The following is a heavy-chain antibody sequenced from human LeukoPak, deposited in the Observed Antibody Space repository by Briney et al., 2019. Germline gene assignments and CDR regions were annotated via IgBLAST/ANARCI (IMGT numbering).Heavy chain of an antibody. Sequence: ASVKVSCKASGYTFTGYYMHWVRQAPGQGLEWMGWINPNSGGTNYAQKFQGRVTMTRDTSISTAYMELSRLRSDDTAVYYCASQYYYDSSGYYQGINWGQGTLVTVSS. V-gene: IGHV1-2*02. J-gene: IGHJ4*02. CDR3: ASQYYYDSSGYYQGIN. CDR1: GYTFTGYY. D-gene: IGHD3-22*01. CDR2: INPNSGGT.